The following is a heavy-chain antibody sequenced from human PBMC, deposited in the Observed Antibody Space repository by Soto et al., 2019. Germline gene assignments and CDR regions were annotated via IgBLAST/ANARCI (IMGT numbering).Heavy chain of an antibody. J-gene: IGHJ4*02. CDR1: GDSISSRDYY. CDR3: ARARIHCTSASCYTEFDS. CDR2: IYYSGSI. D-gene: IGHD2-2*02. V-gene: IGHV4-30-4*01. Sequence: HVQLQESCPGLVKPSQTLSLTCTVSGDSISSRDYYWSWIRQPPGKGLEWIGYIYYSGSIYSSPSLKSRVTISVDTSQNQFSLKLTSVTAADTAVYYCARARIHCTSASCYTEFDSWGQGTLVTVSS.